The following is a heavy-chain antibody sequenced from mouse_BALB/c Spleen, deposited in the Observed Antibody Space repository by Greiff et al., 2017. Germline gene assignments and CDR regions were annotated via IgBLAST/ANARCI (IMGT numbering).Heavy chain of an antibody. V-gene: IGHV1-20*02. CDR2: INPYNGDT. CDR1: GYSFTGYF. CDR3: AREGSWYFDV. Sequence: VQLQQSGPELVKPGASVKISCKASGYSFTGYFMNWVMQSHGKSLEWIGRINPYNGDTFYNQKFKGKATLTVDKSSSTAHMELRSLASEDSAVYYCAREGSWYFDVWGAGTTVTVSS. J-gene: IGHJ1*01.